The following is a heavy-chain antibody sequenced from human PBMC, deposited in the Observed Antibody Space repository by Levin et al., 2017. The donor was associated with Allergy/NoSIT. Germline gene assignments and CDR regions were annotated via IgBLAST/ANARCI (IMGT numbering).Heavy chain of an antibody. J-gene: IGHJ5*02. CDR3: AHSPDYGDYVWAVFDP. CDR2: IYWDDDK. V-gene: IGHV2-5*02. D-gene: IGHD4-17*01. Sequence: ESGPTLVKPTQTLTLTCTFSGFSLSTSGVGVGWIRQPPGKALEWLALIYWDDDKRYSPSLKSRLTITKDTSKNQVVLTMTNMDPVDTATYYCAHSPDYGDYVWAVFDPWGQGTLVTVSS. CDR1: GFSLSTSGVG.